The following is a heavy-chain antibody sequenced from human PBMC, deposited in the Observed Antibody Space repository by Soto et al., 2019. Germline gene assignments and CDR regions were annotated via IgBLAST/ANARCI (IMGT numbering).Heavy chain of an antibody. CDR3: ARLDSSGYYYYYYGMDV. Sequence: SETLSLTCTVSGASISSSYWSWIRQPPGKGLEWIGYIFHSGTTNYNPSLKSRVTISVDTSKNQFSLKLSSVTAADTAVYYCARLDSSGYYYYYYGMDVWGQGTTVTVSS. CDR2: IFHSGTT. V-gene: IGHV4-59*01. CDR1: GASISSSY. D-gene: IGHD3-22*01. J-gene: IGHJ6*02.